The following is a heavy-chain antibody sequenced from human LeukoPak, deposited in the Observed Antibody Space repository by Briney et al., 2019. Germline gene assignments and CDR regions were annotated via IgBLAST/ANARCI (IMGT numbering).Heavy chain of an antibody. CDR3: ARDFYDSGYFYDY. Sequence: PGGSLRLSCAASGXTFSSYGVHWVRQAPGKGLEWVAVIWYDGSNKYYADSVKGRFTISRDNSKNTLYLQMNSLRAEDTAVYYCARDFYDSGYFYDYWGQGTLVTVSS. D-gene: IGHD3-22*01. CDR1: GXTFSSYG. V-gene: IGHV3-33*01. J-gene: IGHJ4*02. CDR2: IWYDGSNK.